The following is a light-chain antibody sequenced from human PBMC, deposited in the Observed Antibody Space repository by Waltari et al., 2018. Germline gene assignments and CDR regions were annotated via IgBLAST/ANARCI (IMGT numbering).Light chain of an antibody. CDR1: SRDVGGYKY. Sequence: QSALTQPPSASGSPGPSVTISCTGTSRDVGGYKYVSWYRQHPGKAPKLMIYEVSKRPSGVPDRFSGSKSGNTASLTVSGLQAEDEADYYCSSSVGSNNLHVVFGGGTKLTVL. V-gene: IGLV2-8*01. CDR3: SSSVGSNNLHVV. CDR2: EVS. J-gene: IGLJ2*01.